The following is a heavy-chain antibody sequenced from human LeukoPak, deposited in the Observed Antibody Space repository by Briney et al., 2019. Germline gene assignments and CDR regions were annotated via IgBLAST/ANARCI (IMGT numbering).Heavy chain of an antibody. J-gene: IGHJ5*02. Sequence: ASVKVSCKASGYTFTGYYMHWVRQAPGQGLEWMGGIIPIFGTANYAQKFQGRVTITADESTSTAYMELSSLRSEDTAVYYCATGRRSYYYGSGSYYNWFDPWGQGTLVTVSS. V-gene: IGHV1-69*13. D-gene: IGHD3-10*01. CDR1: GYTFTGYY. CDR2: IIPIFGTA. CDR3: ATGRRSYYYGSGSYYNWFDP.